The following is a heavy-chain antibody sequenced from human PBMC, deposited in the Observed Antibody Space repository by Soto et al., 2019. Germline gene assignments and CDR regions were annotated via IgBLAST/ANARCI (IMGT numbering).Heavy chain of an antibody. J-gene: IGHJ5*02. CDR2: IYYSGIT. CDR3: ARSNSGYYRWFDP. Sequence: SETLSLTCTVSGDSISSSTYYWGWIRQPPGKGLEWIGNIYYSGITYYNPSLKSRVAISVDTSKNQFSLKLSSVSAADTAIYYCARSNSGYYRWFDPWGQGTLVTVSS. CDR1: GDSISSSTYY. V-gene: IGHV4-39*01. D-gene: IGHD3-22*01.